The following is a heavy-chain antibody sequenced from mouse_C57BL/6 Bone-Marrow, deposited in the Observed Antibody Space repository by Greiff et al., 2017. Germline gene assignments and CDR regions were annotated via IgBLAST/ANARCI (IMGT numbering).Heavy chain of an antibody. CDR1: GFTFSVYG. CDR3: ARGVCYAMDY. CDR2: ISSGSSTI. Sequence: DVKLVESGGGLVKPGGSLKLSCAASGFTFSVYGMHWVRQAPEKGLEWVAYISSGSSTIYYADTVKGRFTISRDNAKNTLFLQMTSLRSEDTAMYYCARGVCYAMDYWGQGTSVTVSS. V-gene: IGHV5-17*01. J-gene: IGHJ4*01.